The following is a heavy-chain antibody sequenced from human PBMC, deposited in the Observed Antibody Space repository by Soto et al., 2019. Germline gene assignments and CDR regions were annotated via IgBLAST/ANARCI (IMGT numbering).Heavy chain of an antibody. CDR3: AISSGSVDY. J-gene: IGHJ4*02. V-gene: IGHV1-46*01. D-gene: IGHD3-10*01. CDR2: INPSGGST. Sequence: ASVKVSCKASGYTFTSYYMHWVRQAPGQGLEWMGIINPSGGSTSYAQKFQGRVTMTRDTSTSTAYLQLTSLQASDTAMYYCAISSGSVDYWGQGTLVTVSS. CDR1: GYTFTSYY.